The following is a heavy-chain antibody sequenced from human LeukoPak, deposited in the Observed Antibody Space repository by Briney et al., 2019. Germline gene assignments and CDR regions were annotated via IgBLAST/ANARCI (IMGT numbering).Heavy chain of an antibody. V-gene: IGHV3-23*01. Sequence: GGSLRLSCAASGFTFSSYAMSWVRQAPGKGLEWVSAISSSGGTTYYADSVKGRFTISRDKFKKTLYLQMNSLRAEDTAVYYCARALFDGYYFDYWGQGTLVTVSS. D-gene: IGHD3-16*01. J-gene: IGHJ4*02. CDR3: ARALFDGYYFDY. CDR1: GFTFSSYA. CDR2: ISSSGGTT.